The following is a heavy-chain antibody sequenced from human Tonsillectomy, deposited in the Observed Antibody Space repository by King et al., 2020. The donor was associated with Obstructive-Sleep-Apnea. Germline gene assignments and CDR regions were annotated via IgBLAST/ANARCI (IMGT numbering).Heavy chain of an antibody. J-gene: IGHJ4*02. CDR3: AKTDVMSVVY. D-gene: IGHD3-16*01. V-gene: IGHV3-30*18. CDR1: GFTFSSYG. Sequence: VQLVESGGGVVQPGRSLRLSCAASGFTFSSYGMHLVRQAPGKGLEWVAVISYDGSNKYYADSVKGRFTISRDNSKNTLYLQMNSLRVEDTAVYYCAKTDVMSVVYGGQGTLVTVPS. CDR2: ISYDGSNK.